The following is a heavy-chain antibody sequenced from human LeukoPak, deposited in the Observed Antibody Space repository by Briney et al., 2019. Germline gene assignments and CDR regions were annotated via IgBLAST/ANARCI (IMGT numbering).Heavy chain of an antibody. CDR2: ISAYNGNT. CDR1: GYTFTSYG. V-gene: IGHV1-18*01. Sequence: ASVKVSCKASGYTFTSYGISWVRQAPGQGLEWMGWISAYNGNTNYAQKLRGRVTMTTDTSTSTAYMELRSLRSDDTAVYYCARGGTGSGWYGVPFDYWGQGTLVTVSS. CDR3: ARGGTGSGWYGVPFDY. D-gene: IGHD6-19*01. J-gene: IGHJ4*02.